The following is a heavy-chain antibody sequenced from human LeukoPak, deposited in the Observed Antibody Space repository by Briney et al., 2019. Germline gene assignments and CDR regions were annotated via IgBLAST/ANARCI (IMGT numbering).Heavy chain of an antibody. Sequence: GESLKISCKGSGYSFTSYWITWVRQMPGKGLEWMGRIDPSDSYTNYNPSSQGHVTISADKSISTGYLQWSSLKASDTAMYYCARQPRYCSGGSCSLFDDFDYWGQGTLVTVSS. V-gene: IGHV5-10-1*01. D-gene: IGHD2-15*01. CDR3: ARQPRYCSGGSCSLFDDFDY. J-gene: IGHJ4*02. CDR2: IDPSDSYT. CDR1: GYSFTSYW.